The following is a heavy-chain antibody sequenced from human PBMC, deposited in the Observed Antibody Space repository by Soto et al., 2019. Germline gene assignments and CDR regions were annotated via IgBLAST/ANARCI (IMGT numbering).Heavy chain of an antibody. Sequence: QVHLVQSGAEVKKPGASVKVSCKGSGYAFTTYGITWVRQAPGQGLEWRGWISAHNGNTTYAQKIQGRVTVTRDTSTSTAYMELRSLRSDDTAVYYCARGRYGDYWGQGDLVTVSS. D-gene: IGHD1-1*01. V-gene: IGHV1-18*01. J-gene: IGHJ4*02. CDR1: GYAFTTYG. CDR2: ISAHNGNT. CDR3: ARGRYGDY.